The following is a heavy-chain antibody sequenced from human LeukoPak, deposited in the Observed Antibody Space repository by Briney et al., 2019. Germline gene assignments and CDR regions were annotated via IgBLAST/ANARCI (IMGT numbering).Heavy chain of an antibody. CDR2: IYTSGST. J-gene: IGHJ4*02. D-gene: IGHD2-15*01. CDR3: AIERGGILAAPTYDFDY. Sequence: PSETLSLTCTVSGGSISSGSYYWSWIRQPAGMGLEWIGRIYTSGSTNYNPSLKSRVTISVDTSKNQFSLKLSSVTAADTAVYYCAIERGGILAAPTYDFDYWGQGTLVTVSS. CDR1: GGSISSGSYY. V-gene: IGHV4-61*02.